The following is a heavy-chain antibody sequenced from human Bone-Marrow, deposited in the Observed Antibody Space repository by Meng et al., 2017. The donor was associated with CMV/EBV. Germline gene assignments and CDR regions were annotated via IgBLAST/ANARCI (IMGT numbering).Heavy chain of an antibody. Sequence: GESLKISCAASGFTFSDYGMHWVRQAPGKGLEWVAYVRYDGNNKNYADSVKGRFTISRDNSKNTLYLQMNSLRAEDTAVYYCARDPRGVRRHLHDYWGQGTLVTVSS. D-gene: IGHD2-8*01. CDR3: ARDPRGVRRHLHDY. V-gene: IGHV3-30*02. CDR2: VRYDGNNK. J-gene: IGHJ4*02. CDR1: GFTFSDYG.